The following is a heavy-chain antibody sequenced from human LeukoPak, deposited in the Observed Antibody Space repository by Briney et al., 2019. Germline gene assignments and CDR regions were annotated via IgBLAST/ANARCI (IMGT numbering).Heavy chain of an antibody. Sequence: AGGSLRVSCAASGFTFDDYAMHWVRQAPGKGLEWVSGISWNSGSIGYADSVKGRFTISRDNAKNSLYLQMNSLRAEDTALYYCAKEGGGGSLKYYFDYWGQGTLVTVSS. CDR1: GFTFDDYA. D-gene: IGHD2-15*01. J-gene: IGHJ4*02. CDR3: AKEGGGGSLKYYFDY. CDR2: ISWNSGSI. V-gene: IGHV3-9*01.